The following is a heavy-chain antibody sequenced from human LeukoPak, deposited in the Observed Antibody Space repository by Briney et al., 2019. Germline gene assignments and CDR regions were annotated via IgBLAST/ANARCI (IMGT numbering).Heavy chain of an antibody. CDR3: ATDGASGSYYGGLIY. D-gene: IGHD1-26*01. J-gene: IGHJ4*02. CDR1: GYTLTELS. Sequence: ASVKVSCKVSGYTLTELSMHWVRQAPGKGLEWMGGFDPEDGETIYAQKFQGRVTMTEDTSTDTAYMELSSLRSEDTAVYYSATDGASGSYYGGLIYWGQGTLVTVSS. V-gene: IGHV1-24*01. CDR2: FDPEDGET.